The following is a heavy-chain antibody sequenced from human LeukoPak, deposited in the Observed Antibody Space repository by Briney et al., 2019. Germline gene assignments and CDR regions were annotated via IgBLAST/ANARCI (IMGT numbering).Heavy chain of an antibody. V-gene: IGHV3-30*04. J-gene: IGHJ4*02. D-gene: IGHD3-22*01. CDR3: ASLPTMTVHH. Sequence: PGGSLRLSCAASGFTFSSYAMHWVRQAPGKGLEWGAVISYDGSNKYYADSVKGRFTISRDNAKNSLYLQMNSLRAEDTAVCHCASLPTMTVHHWGQGTLVIVSS. CDR1: GFTFSSYA. CDR2: ISYDGSNK.